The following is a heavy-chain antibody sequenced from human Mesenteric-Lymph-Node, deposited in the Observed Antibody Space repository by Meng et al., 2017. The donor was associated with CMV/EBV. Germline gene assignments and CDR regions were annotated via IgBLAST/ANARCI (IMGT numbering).Heavy chain of an antibody. D-gene: IGHD3-10*01. CDR1: GYTFTSYG. CDR3: ARDPRYGSGSTTTYYYYYGMDV. J-gene: IGHJ6*02. CDR2: ISAYNGNT. Sequence: ASVTVSCKASGYTFTSYGISWVRQAPGQGLEWMGWISAYNGNTNYAQKLQGRVTMTTDTSTSTAYMELRSLRSDDTAVYYRARDPRYGSGSTTTYYYYYGMDVWGQGTTVTVSS. V-gene: IGHV1-18*01.